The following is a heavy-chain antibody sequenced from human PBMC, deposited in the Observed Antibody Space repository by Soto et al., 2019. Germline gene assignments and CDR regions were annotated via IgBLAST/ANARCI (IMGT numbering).Heavy chain of an antibody. V-gene: IGHV3-11*06. CDR3: VRGGSYCGGDCFYY. CDR1: GFTFSDYY. J-gene: IGHJ4*02. D-gene: IGHD2-21*02. Sequence: QVQLVESGGVLVKPGGSLRLSCAASGFTFSDYYLSWSRQAPGKWLEWVAYIRGRGTYTNYGDSVKGRFTISRDNAKNSLYLQMNSLSSEDTAVYYCVRGGSYCGGDCFYYWGQGNLVTGSS. CDR2: IRGRGTYT.